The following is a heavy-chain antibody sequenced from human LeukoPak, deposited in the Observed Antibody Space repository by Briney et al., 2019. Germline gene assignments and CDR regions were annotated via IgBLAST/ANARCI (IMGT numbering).Heavy chain of an antibody. Sequence: SVKVSCKASGGTFSSYAISWVRQAPGQGLEGMGRIIPIFGTANYAQKFQGRVTITTDESTSTAYMELSSLRSGDTAVYYCASGVIVGANTTGFDYWGQGTLVTVSS. D-gene: IGHD1-26*01. CDR1: GGTFSSYA. V-gene: IGHV1-69*05. CDR2: IIPIFGTA. J-gene: IGHJ4*02. CDR3: ASGVIVGANTTGFDY.